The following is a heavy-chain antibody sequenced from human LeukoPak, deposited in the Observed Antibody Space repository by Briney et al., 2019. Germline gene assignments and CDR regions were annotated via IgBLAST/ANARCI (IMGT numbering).Heavy chain of an antibody. Sequence: SVKVSCKASGGTFSSYAISWVRQAPGQGREWVGWIIPIFGTANYAQKFQGRVTITTDESTSTAYMELSSLRYEATAEYYCARESIGSSSSDYYYYMDVWGNGNTVTVSS. V-gene: IGHV1-69*05. CDR3: ARESIGSSSSDYYYYMDV. D-gene: IGHD6-6*01. J-gene: IGHJ6*03. CDR1: GGTFSSYA. CDR2: IIPIFGTA.